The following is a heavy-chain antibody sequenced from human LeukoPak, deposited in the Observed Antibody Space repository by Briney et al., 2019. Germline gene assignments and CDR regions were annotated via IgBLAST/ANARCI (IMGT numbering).Heavy chain of an antibody. V-gene: IGHV3-48*04. J-gene: IGHJ6*04. CDR3: AELGITMIGGV. CDR2: ISSSGSTI. D-gene: IGHD3-10*02. Sequence: GGSLRLSCAASGFTFRNYGMTWLRQAPGKGLECVSYISSSGSTIYYPDSGKGRFSISRDNAKNSLYLQMNSLRAEDTAVYYCAELGITMIGGVWGKETTVTISS. CDR1: GFTFRNYG.